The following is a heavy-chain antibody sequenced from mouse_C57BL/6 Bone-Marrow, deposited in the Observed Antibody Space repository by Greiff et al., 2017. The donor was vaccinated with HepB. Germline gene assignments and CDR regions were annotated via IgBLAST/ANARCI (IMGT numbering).Heavy chain of an antibody. Sequence: EVMLVESGGGLVQPGGSLSLSCAASGFTFTDYYMSWVRQPPGKALEWLGFIRNKANGYTTEYSASVKGRFTISRDNSQSILYLQMNALRAEDSATCYCARWGKLYYFDYWGQGTTLTVSS. J-gene: IGHJ2*01. CDR3: ARWGKLYYFDY. CDR2: IRNKANGYTT. V-gene: IGHV7-3*01. CDR1: GFTFTDYY.